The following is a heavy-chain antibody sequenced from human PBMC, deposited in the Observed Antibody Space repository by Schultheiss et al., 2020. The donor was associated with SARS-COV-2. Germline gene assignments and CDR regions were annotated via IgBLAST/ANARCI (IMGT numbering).Heavy chain of an antibody. V-gene: IGHV4-34*01. J-gene: IGHJ4*02. Sequence: SETLSLTCAVYGGSFSGYYWSWIRQLPGKGLEWIGEINHSGSTNYNPSLKSRVTISVDTSKNQFSLKLSSVTAADTAVYYCAREPIRTYSSSSKDYWGQGTLVTVSS. CDR3: AREPIRTYSSSSKDY. D-gene: IGHD6-6*01. CDR1: GGSFSGYY. CDR2: INHSGST.